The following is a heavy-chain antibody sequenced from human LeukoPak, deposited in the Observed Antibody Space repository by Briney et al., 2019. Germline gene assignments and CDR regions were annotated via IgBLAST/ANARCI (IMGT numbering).Heavy chain of an antibody. D-gene: IGHD6-13*01. J-gene: IGHJ2*01. V-gene: IGHV6-1*01. Sequence: SQTLSLTCAISGDSVSSNSAAWNWIRQSPSRGLEWQGRTYYRSKWYNDYAVSVKSRITINPDTSKNQFSLQLNSVTPEDTAVYYCAREDPYSSSWYQSWYFDLWGRGTLVTVSS. CDR1: GDSVSSNSAA. CDR3: AREDPYSSSWYQSWYFDL. CDR2: TYYRSKWYN.